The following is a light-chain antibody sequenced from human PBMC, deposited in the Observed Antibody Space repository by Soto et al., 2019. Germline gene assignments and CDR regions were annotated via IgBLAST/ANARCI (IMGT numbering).Light chain of an antibody. Sequence: EIVMTQSPATLSVSPGERATLSCRASQSVSSNLAWYQQKPGQAPRLLIYGASTRATGIPARFSGSRSGTEFTLTINSLQSEDFAVYYCQQSNNWPPYTFGQGTKLEI. J-gene: IGKJ2*01. CDR1: QSVSSN. CDR2: GAS. CDR3: QQSNNWPPYT. V-gene: IGKV3-15*01.